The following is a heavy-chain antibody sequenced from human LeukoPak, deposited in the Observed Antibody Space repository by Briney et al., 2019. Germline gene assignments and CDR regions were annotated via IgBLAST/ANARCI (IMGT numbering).Heavy chain of an antibody. CDR1: GYTFTSYD. J-gene: IGHJ4*02. CDR2: INPSGGST. Sequence: ASVKVSCKASGYTFTSYDINWVRQAPGQGLEWMGIINPSGGSTSYAQKFQGRVTMTRDMSTSTVYMELSSLRSEDTAVYYCARDDYFDSSGYYYDYWGQGTLVTVSS. D-gene: IGHD3-22*01. CDR3: ARDDYFDSSGYYYDY. V-gene: IGHV1-46*01.